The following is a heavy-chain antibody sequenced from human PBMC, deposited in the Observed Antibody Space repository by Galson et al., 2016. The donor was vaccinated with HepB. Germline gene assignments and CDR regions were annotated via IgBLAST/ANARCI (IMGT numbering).Heavy chain of an antibody. D-gene: IGHD6-13*01. Sequence: SLRLSCAASGFTFSDYYMTWIRQAPGKGLEWVSYISSSGNVIYYADSVKGRFTISRDNAENSLHLQMNSLRAEDTAVYYCASRRYTGRGGYSSSWLREYWGQGTLVTVSS. CDR3: ASRRYTGRGGYSSSWLREY. V-gene: IGHV3-11*01. CDR1: GFTFSDYY. J-gene: IGHJ4*02. CDR2: ISSSGNVI.